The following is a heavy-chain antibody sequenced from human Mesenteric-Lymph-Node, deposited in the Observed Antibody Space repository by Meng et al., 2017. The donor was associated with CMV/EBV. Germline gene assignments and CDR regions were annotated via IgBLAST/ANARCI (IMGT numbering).Heavy chain of an antibody. CDR1: GFTFGSFE. Sequence: GESLMISCAASGFTFGSFEMNWVRQAPGTGLEWVSYISSSGSTIYYADSVKGRFTISRDNAKNSLYLEMNSLRAEDTAVYYCARDLGSSSDYWGQGTLVTVSS. J-gene: IGHJ4*02. D-gene: IGHD6-6*01. CDR3: ARDLGSSSDY. CDR2: ISSSGSTI. V-gene: IGHV3-48*03.